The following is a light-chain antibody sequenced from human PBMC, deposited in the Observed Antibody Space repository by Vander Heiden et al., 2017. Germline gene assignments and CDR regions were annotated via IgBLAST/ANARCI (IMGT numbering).Light chain of an antibody. CDR1: SSDVGGWNY. Sequence: QSALTQPRSVSGSPGQSVTIPCTGTSSDVGGWNYVSWYQKHPGKAPKLMIYDVNERPSGVPDRFSGSKSGNTASLTISGLQAEDEADYYCCSYAGSYTWVFGGGTKLTVL. J-gene: IGLJ3*02. V-gene: IGLV2-11*01. CDR3: CSYAGSYTWV. CDR2: DVN.